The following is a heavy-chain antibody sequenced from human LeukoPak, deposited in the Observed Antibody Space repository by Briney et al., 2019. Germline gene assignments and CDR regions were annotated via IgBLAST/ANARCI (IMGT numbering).Heavy chain of an antibody. CDR1: GFTVSRNY. J-gene: IGHJ3*02. D-gene: IGHD2-15*01. CDR2: IYSGVST. V-gene: IGHV3-66*01. CDR3: ARESYCSGGSCYRQFYNAFDI. Sequence: PGGSLRLSCAASGFTVSRNYMSGVRQAPGKGLWWVSGIYSGVSTYYADSVKSRFTISRDNSKNPLYLQMNSLRAEDTAVYYCARESYCSGGSCYRQFYNAFDIWGQGTMVTVSS.